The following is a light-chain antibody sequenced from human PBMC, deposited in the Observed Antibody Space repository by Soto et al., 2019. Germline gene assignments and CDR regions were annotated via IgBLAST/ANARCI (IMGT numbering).Light chain of an antibody. Sequence: EIVLTQSPGTLSLSPGERATLSCRASQSVSSSYLAWYQQKPGQAPRLLLYGASSRATGIPDRFSGSGSGTDFTLTISRLEPEEFAVYYCQQYGSSPPLTFGPGTKVDIK. CDR1: QSVSSSY. V-gene: IGKV3-20*01. J-gene: IGKJ3*01. CDR3: QQYGSSPPLT. CDR2: GAS.